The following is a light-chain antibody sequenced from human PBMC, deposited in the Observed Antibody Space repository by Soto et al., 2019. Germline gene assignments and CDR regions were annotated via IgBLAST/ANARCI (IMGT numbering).Light chain of an antibody. V-gene: IGLV2-23*01. Sequence: QSALTQPASVSGSPGQSITISCAGTSNDIGTYNLVSWYQQHPGTAPKLLIYETKKRPSGVSSRFSGSKSGNTASLTISGLQTDDEADYYCQSYDMSLNNHVFGTGTKVTVL. CDR2: ETK. CDR3: QSYDMSLNNHV. CDR1: SNDIGTYNL. J-gene: IGLJ1*01.